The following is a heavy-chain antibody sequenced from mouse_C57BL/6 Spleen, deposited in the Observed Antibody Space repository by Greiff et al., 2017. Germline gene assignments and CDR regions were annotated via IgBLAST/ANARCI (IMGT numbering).Heavy chain of an antibody. Sequence: EVKLVESGGGLVKPGGSLKLSCAASGFTFSSYAMSWVRQTPEKRLEWVATISDGGSYTYDPDNVKGRFTISRDNAKNNLYLQMSHLKSEDTAMYYCARERGTVVACHYYAMDYWGQGTSVTVSS. CDR1: GFTFSSYA. J-gene: IGHJ4*01. D-gene: IGHD1-1*01. CDR3: ARERGTVVACHYYAMDY. CDR2: ISDGGSYT. V-gene: IGHV5-4*03.